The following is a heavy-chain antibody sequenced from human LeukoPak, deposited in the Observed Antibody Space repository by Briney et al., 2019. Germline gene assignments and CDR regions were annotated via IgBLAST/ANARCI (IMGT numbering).Heavy chain of an antibody. CDR1: GYTFTSYG. CDR3: VALGEPTPTVDY. V-gene: IGHV1-18*01. CDR2: VFTYNGNT. J-gene: IGHJ4*02. Sequence: ASVKVSCKASGYTFTSYGISWVRQAPGQGLEWMGWVFTYNGNTNYAQKLQGRVTMTTDTTTSTAYMELRSLRSDDTAVYYCVALGEPTPTVDYWGQGTLVTVSS. D-gene: IGHD3-10*01.